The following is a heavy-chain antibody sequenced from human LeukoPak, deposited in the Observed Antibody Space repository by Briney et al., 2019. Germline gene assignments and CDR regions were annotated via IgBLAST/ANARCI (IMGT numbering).Heavy chain of an antibody. CDR3: ARDSRAGYSNYPYLSFDY. V-gene: IGHV1-69*13. J-gene: IGHJ4*02. CDR1: GGTFSSYA. Sequence: SVKVSCKASGGTFSSYAISWVRQAPGQGLEWMGGIIPIFGTANYAQKFQGRVTITADESTSTAYMELSSLRSEDTAVYYCARDSRAGYSNYPYLSFDYWGQGTLVTVSS. D-gene: IGHD4-11*01. CDR2: IIPIFGTA.